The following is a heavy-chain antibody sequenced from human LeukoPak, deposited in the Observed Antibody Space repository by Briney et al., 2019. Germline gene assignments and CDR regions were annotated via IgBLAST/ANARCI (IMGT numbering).Heavy chain of an antibody. J-gene: IGHJ6*04. Sequence: GESLKISCKGSGYNFTNYWISWVRQTPGKGLEWMGMLDPTDSYTKYSPSFQGHVTISADKSISTAYLQWSSLKASDSAMYYCARLNDGVDSYYYGMDVWGRGTTVTVSS. V-gene: IGHV5-10-1*01. CDR2: LDPTDSYT. D-gene: IGHD3-3*01. CDR3: ARLNDGVDSYYYGMDV. CDR1: GYNFTNYW.